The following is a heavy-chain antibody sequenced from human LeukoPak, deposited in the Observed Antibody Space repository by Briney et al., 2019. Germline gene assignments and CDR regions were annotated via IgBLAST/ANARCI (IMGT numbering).Heavy chain of an antibody. V-gene: IGHV1-69*13. CDR1: GGTFSSYA. CDR3: ARGGDYYDSSGYYP. Sequence: SVKVSCKASGGTFSSYAISWVRQAPGQGLEWMGGIIPIFGTANYAQKFQGRVTITADESTSTAYMELSSLRSEDTAVYYCARGGDYYDSSGYYPWGQGTLVSVSS. J-gene: IGHJ5*02. D-gene: IGHD3-22*01. CDR2: IIPIFGTA.